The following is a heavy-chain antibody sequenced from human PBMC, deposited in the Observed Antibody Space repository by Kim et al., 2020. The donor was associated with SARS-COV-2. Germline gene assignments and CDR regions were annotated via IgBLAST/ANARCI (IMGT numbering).Heavy chain of an antibody. J-gene: IGHJ3*02. V-gene: IGHV4-39*01. CDR1: GGSVSSGSYY. D-gene: IGHD6-19*01. CDR3: ARRDSGRYWAFYI. Sequence: SETLSLTCTVSGGSVSSGSYYWGWIRQPPGRGLEWIGSIYYSEITYYNPSLKSRITISVDTSKNQFSLKLTSVTAADTAVYYCARRDSGRYWAFYIWGQGTMVTVSS. CDR2: IYYSEIT.